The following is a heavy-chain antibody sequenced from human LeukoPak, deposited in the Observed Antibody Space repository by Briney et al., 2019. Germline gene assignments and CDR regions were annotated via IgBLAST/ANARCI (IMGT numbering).Heavy chain of an antibody. D-gene: IGHD6-13*01. CDR1: GFTFSSYG. Sequence: GGTLRLSCAASGFTFSSYGMSWVRQAPGKGLEWVSAISGSGGSTYYADSVKGRFTIPRDNSKNTLYLQMNSLRAEDTAVYYCAKASPGYSSSWYEAFSWNYYYYYYMDVWGKGTTVTISS. J-gene: IGHJ6*03. CDR2: ISGSGGST. CDR3: AKASPGYSSSWYEAFSWNYYYYYYMDV. V-gene: IGHV3-23*01.